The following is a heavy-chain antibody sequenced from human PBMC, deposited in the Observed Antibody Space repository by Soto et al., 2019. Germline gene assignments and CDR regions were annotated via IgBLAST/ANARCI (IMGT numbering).Heavy chain of an antibody. CDR1: CVSITSGAYY. D-gene: IGHD4-17*01. CDR2: IYYNGNT. CDR3: ARARLRAVYAFDF. J-gene: IGHJ3*01. Sequence: TSETLSLTCTLSCVSITSGAYYWTWVRQHPGKGLEWIGYIYYNGNTYFSPSLKSRLTISIDTSKNQFSLKLSSVTAADTAMYYCARARLRAVYAFDFWGQGTMVTVSS. V-gene: IGHV4-31*03.